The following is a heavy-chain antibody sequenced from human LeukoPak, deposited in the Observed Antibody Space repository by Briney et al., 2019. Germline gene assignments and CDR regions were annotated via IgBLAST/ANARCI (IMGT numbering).Heavy chain of an antibody. J-gene: IGHJ4*02. V-gene: IGHV1-58*01. D-gene: IGHD5-12*01. Sequence: KVSSEASRVSFTRSAVQWVRHARGQRRGWRGWIVVGGGNTNYAQKFQDIVNITRDMSTRTPYMELSSLRSEDTAVYYCAAASGERGYNEYAPDNWGQGTLVTVSS. CDR3: AAASGERGYNEYAPDN. CDR1: RVSFTRSA. CDR2: IVVGGGNT.